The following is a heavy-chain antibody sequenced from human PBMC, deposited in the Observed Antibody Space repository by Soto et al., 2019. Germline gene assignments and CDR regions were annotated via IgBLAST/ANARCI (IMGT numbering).Heavy chain of an antibody. Sequence: VSVKVSCKASGYTFTSYYMHWVRQTPGQGLEWMGIINPSGGSTSYAQKFQGRVTMTRDTSTSTVYMELSSLRSEDTAVYYCARDPKNDFWSGYFDYWGQGTLVTVSS. D-gene: IGHD3-3*01. V-gene: IGHV1-46*03. CDR3: ARDPKNDFWSGYFDY. J-gene: IGHJ4*02. CDR1: GYTFTSYY. CDR2: INPSGGST.